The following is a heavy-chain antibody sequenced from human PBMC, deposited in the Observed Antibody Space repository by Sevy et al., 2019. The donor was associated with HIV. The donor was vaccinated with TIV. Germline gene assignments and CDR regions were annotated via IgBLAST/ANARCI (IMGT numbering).Heavy chain of an antibody. CDR1: GFTFSSYP. V-gene: IGHV3-30-3*01. CDR2: ISFDGTDK. D-gene: IGHD3-10*01. J-gene: IGHJ3*01. CDR3: VRETTMLPRGAFDF. Sequence: GGFLRLSCAASGFTFSSYPMHWVRQAPGKGLEWVSFISFDGTDKYYADSVKGRFTITRDNSKNTLFLQMNSLRAEDTAFYYCVRETTMLPRGAFDFWGQRTMVTVSS.